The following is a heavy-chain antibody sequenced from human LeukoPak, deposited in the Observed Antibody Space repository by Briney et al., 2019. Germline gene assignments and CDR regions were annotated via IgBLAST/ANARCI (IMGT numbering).Heavy chain of an antibody. V-gene: IGHV3-21*01. CDR1: GFTFSSYS. D-gene: IGHD6-19*01. J-gene: IGHJ4*02. CDR3: ARDPLSSGWYDY. CDR2: ISSSSSYI. Sequence: GGSLRLSCAASGFTFSSYSMNWVRQAPGKGLEWVSSISSSSSYIYYADSVKGRFTISRDNAKNSLYLQMNSLRAEDTAVYYCARDPLSSGWYDYWGRGTLVTVSS.